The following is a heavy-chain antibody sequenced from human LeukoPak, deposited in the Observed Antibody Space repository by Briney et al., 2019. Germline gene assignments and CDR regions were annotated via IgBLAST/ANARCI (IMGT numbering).Heavy chain of an antibody. V-gene: IGHV4-59*11. CDR1: GGSISSHY. Sequence: SETLSLTCTVSGGSISSHYWRWIRQPPGKGLEWIGYIYYSGSTNYNPSLKSRVTISVDTSKNQFSLKLSSVTAAGTAVYYCARGIAAAGTLPYYYYYYMDVWGKGTTVTVSS. J-gene: IGHJ6*03. D-gene: IGHD6-13*01. CDR3: ARGIAAAGTLPYYYYYYMDV. CDR2: IYYSGST.